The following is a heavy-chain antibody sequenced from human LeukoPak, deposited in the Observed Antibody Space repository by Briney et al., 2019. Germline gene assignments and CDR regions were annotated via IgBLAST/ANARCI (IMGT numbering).Heavy chain of an antibody. V-gene: IGHV4-34*01. CDR3: ARVGAQGSSWHNFDY. D-gene: IGHD6-13*01. J-gene: IGHJ4*02. CDR2: INHSGST. CDR1: GGSFSGYY. Sequence: QPSETLSLTCAVYGGSFSGYYWSWIRQPPGKGLEWIGEINHSGSTNYNPSLKSRVTISVDTSKNQFPLKLGSVTAADTAVYYCARVGAQGSSWHNFDYWGQGTLVTVSS.